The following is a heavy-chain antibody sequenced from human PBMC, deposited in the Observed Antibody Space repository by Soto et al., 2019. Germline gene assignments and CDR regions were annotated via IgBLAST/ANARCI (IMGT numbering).Heavy chain of an antibody. V-gene: IGHV4-61*01. CDR3: ASQDTGLTETTEGGSAP. CDR1: GGSVSSGSYY. CDR2: IYYSGST. Sequence: QVQLQESGPGLVKPSETLSLTCTVSGGSVSSGSYYWSWIRQPPGKGLEWIGYIYYSGSTNYNPSPKRGVTIAEDPSRNQFARQLSCVTAADTAGYYWASQDTGLTETTEGGSAPWAQGPLVTVPS. J-gene: IGHJ5*02. D-gene: IGHD1-7*01.